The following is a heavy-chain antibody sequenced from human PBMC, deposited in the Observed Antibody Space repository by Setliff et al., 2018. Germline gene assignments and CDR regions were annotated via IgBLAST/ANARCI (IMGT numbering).Heavy chain of an antibody. Sequence: ASVKVSCKASGYIFSDHYMHWVRQAPGKGLEWMGWINPNTGGTNYAQKFQGRVTMTRDTSISTAYMELSRLRSDDTAVYYCARERALLRYFDWSSYYYYYGMDVWGQGTTVTVSS. J-gene: IGHJ6*02. CDR3: ARERALLRYFDWSSYYYYYGMDV. V-gene: IGHV1-2*02. CDR2: INPNTGGT. CDR1: GYIFSDHY. D-gene: IGHD3-9*01.